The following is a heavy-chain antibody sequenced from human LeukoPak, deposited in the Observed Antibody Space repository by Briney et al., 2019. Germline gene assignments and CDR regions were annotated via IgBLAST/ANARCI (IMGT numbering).Heavy chain of an antibody. CDR3: ARSGTAYYYYYYMDV. Sequence: GGSLRLSCAASGFTFSNYEMNWVRQAPGKGLEWVSYISTSGSTIDHADSVKGRFTISRDNAKNSLYLQMNSLRAEDTAVYYCARSGTAYYYYYYMDVWGKGTTVTVSS. D-gene: IGHD1-7*01. J-gene: IGHJ6*03. CDR1: GFTFSNYE. V-gene: IGHV3-48*03. CDR2: ISTSGSTI.